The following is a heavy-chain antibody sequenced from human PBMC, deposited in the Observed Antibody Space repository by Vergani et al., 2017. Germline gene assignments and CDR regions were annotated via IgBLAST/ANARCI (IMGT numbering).Heavy chain of an antibody. V-gene: IGHV3-53*01. CDR1: GFTVSSNY. CDR2: IYSGGST. Sequence: EVQLLESGGGLVQPGGSLRLSCAASGFTVSSNYMSWVRQAPGKGLEWVSVIYSGGSTYYADSVKGRFTISRDNSKNTLYLQMNSLRAEDTAVYYCRYGDYADYFDYWGQGTLVTVSS. D-gene: IGHD4-17*01. J-gene: IGHJ4*02. CDR3: RYGDYADYFDY.